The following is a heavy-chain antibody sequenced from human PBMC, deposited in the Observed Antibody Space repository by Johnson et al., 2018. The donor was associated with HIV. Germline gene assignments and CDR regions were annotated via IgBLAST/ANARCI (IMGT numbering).Heavy chain of an antibody. CDR3: ASGYSYGTDALDI. D-gene: IGHD5-18*01. CDR2: DGSKN. J-gene: IGHJ3*02. Sequence: DGSKNYADSVKGRFSISRDNSKNTLYLQMNSLRAGDTAVYYCASGYSYGTDALDIWGQGTMVTVSS. V-gene: IGHV3-30*07.